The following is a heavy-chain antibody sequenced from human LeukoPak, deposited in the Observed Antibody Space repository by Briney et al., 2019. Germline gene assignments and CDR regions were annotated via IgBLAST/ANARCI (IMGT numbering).Heavy chain of an antibody. CDR2: IYYSGST. D-gene: IGHD2-2*01. CDR3: ARGQESVPTAIISFGAFDI. V-gene: IGHV4-59*01. Sequence: PSETLSLTCTVSGGSISSYYWSWIRQPPGKGLEWIGYIYYSGSTNYNPSLKSRVTISVDTSKNQFSLKLSSVTAADTAVYYCARGQESVPTAIISFGAFDIWGQGTMVTVSS. CDR1: GGSISSYY. J-gene: IGHJ3*02.